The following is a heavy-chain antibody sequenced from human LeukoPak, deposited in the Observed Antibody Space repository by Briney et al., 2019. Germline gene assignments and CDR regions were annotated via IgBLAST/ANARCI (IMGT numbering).Heavy chain of an antibody. CDR3: AKPGGLVGPKGGAFDI. V-gene: IGHV3-23*01. CDR1: GFTFSSYA. J-gene: IGHJ3*02. CDR2: VTGSGGST. D-gene: IGHD1-26*01. Sequence: GSLRLSCAASGFTFSSYAMSWVRQAPGKGLEWVSGVTGSGGSTYYADSVKGRFTISRDNSKNALYLQMNSLRAEDTAVYYCAKPGGLVGPKGGAFDIWGQGTMVTVSS.